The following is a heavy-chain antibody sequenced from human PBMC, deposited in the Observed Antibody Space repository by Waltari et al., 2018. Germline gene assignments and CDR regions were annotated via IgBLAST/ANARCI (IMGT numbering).Heavy chain of an antibody. CDR2: IYDDGTT. Sequence: EVQLVETGGTLIQPGGSLRLSCEGSGFTFRSNYMSFMSWVRQAPGKGLDWVSLIYDDGTTYYADSVRGRFAISRDNSRNTLYLRMNSLRAEDTAVYYCTRDSLLVLTIAMFNGAFDIWGQGTMVAVSS. J-gene: IGHJ3*02. D-gene: IGHD3-10*02. V-gene: IGHV3-53*05. CDR3: TRDSLLVLTIAMFNGAFDI. CDR1: GFTFRSNY.